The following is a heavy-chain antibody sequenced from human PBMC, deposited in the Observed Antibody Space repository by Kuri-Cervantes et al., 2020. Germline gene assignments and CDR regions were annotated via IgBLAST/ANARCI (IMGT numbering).Heavy chain of an antibody. V-gene: IGHV2-26*01. CDR3: ARMDSSGYYYWYFDL. J-gene: IGHJ2*01. D-gene: IGHD3-22*01. CDR1: GFSLSNARMG. CDR2: IFSNDEK. Sequence: SGPTLVKPTETLTLTCTVSGFSLSNARMGVSWIRQPPGKALEWLAHIFSNDEKSYSTSLKSRLTISKDTSKSQVVLTMTNMDPVDTATYYCARMDSSGYYYWYFDLWGRGTLVTVSS.